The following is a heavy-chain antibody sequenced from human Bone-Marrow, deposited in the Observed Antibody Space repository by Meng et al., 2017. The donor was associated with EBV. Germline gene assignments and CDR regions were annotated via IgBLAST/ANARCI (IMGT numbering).Heavy chain of an antibody. V-gene: IGHV3-21*01. CDR3: ASHRGY. CDR1: GFTFSSAS. D-gene: IGHD1-14*01. Sequence: VQVVVFGGGLVKTVASLRLSCAASGFTFSSASLSWVRQAAGKGLEWFSSISSSSSYIYYADLVKCRFTISRDNAKKSLYLQMNSLRLEDTAVYYCASHRGYWGQGTLVTVSS. J-gene: IGHJ4*02. CDR2: ISSSSSYI.